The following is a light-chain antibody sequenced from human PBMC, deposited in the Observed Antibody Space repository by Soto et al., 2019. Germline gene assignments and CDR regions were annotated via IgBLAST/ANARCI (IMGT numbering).Light chain of an antibody. V-gene: IGLV1-44*01. CDR3: AAWDDSLNGLWV. CDR1: SSNIGSNT. CDR2: SNN. Sequence: QSVLTQPPSASGTPGQRVTISCSGSSSNIGSNTVHWYQQLPGTAPKLLIYSNNQRPSGVPDRFSGSKSGTSASLAISGLQSEDEADYYCAAWDDSLNGLWVFGGGTQLTVL. J-gene: IGLJ3*02.